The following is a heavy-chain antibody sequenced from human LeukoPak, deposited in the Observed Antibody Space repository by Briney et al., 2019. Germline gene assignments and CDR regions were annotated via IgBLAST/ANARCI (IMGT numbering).Heavy chain of an antibody. J-gene: IGHJ4*02. CDR1: GFSFSTYG. CDR3: AKRVAYNSGYYFDY. CDR2: LSGRGGST. Sequence: GGSLRLSCVASGFSFSTYGMSWVRQAPGGGLEWVSALSGRGGSTYYADSVKGRFTISRDNSKNTLYLQMNSLRAEDTAIYYCAKRVAYNSGYYFDYWGQGTLVTVSS. V-gene: IGHV3-23*01. D-gene: IGHD6-19*01.